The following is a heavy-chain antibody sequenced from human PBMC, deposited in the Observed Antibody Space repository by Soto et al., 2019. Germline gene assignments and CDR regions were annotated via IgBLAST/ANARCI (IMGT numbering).Heavy chain of an antibody. V-gene: IGHV3-30-3*01. J-gene: IGHJ4*02. CDR2: ISFNGINT. CDR1: GFLFSDYA. Sequence: GGSLRLSCAASGFLFSDYAMHWVRQTPGRGPEWLALISFNGINTYYADSVKGRFTISRDNSKNTLYLQMSTLRAEDTAVYYCARDVSGFEYFDLWGQGTLVTVSS. D-gene: IGHD3-9*01. CDR3: ARDVSGFEYFDL.